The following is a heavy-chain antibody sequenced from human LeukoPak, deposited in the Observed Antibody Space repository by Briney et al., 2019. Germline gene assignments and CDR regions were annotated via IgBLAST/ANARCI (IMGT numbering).Heavy chain of an antibody. Sequence: SETLSLTCTVSGDSISGSSYYWAWIRQPPGKGLEWIGSVYYTGSTYYMSSLKSRVTISADTSKNLFSLKVNSMTAADTAVYYCARHGPPMQGQFYDSWGQGTLVTVSS. V-gene: IGHV4-39*01. CDR2: VYYTGST. CDR1: GDSISGSSYY. D-gene: IGHD5-24*01. CDR3: ARHGPPMQGQFYDS. J-gene: IGHJ4*02.